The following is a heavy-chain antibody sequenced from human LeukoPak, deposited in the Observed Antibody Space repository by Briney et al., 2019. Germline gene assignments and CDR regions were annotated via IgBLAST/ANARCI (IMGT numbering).Heavy chain of an antibody. Sequence: PSETLSLTCSVSGGSLSSSSYYWGWIRQAPGRGLEWIGNNHYSGSTYYSPSLKSRVTISLDTSKNQFSLKLNSVTAADTAVYYCARQFYESRSPHAKYFQQWGQGTLVTDSS. CDR3: ARQFYESRSPHAKYFQQ. CDR1: GGSLSSSSYY. CDR2: NHYSGST. D-gene: IGHD3-22*01. V-gene: IGHV4-39*01. J-gene: IGHJ1*01.